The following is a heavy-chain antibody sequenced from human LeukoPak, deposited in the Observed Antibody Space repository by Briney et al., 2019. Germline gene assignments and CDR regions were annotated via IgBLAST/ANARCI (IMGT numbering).Heavy chain of an antibody. Sequence: SVKVSCKASGGTFSSYAISWVRQAPGQGLEWMGGIIPIFGTANYAQKFQGRVTITTDESTSTAHMELSSLRSEDTAVYYCARDVHGPYCGGDCYSFDYWGQGTLVTVSS. V-gene: IGHV1-69*05. D-gene: IGHD2-21*02. CDR3: ARDVHGPYCGGDCYSFDY. CDR2: IIPIFGTA. CDR1: GGTFSSYA. J-gene: IGHJ4*02.